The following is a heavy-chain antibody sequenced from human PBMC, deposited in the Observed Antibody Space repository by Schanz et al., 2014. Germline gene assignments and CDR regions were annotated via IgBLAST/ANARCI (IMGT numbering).Heavy chain of an antibody. D-gene: IGHD4-17*01. Sequence: QVQLVQSGPEVKKPGSSVKVSCKASGGTFSTYTISWVRQAPGQGLEWMGRVIPILGVTHYAQKLQGRVTMTADTSTSTAYMDLRSLRSDDTAVYYCARGYGDSPTDFWGQGTLVTVSS. V-gene: IGHV1-69*02. CDR2: VIPILGVT. J-gene: IGHJ4*02. CDR1: GGTFSTYT. CDR3: ARGYGDSPTDF.